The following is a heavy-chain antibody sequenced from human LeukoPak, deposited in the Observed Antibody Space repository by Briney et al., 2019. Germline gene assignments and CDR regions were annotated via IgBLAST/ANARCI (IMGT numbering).Heavy chain of an antibody. J-gene: IGHJ6*02. CDR3: ARGSLVPAAILYYSYGMDV. CDR2: IYYSGST. V-gene: IGHV4-31*03. CDR1: GGSISRCGYY. D-gene: IGHD2-2*01. Sequence: SQNLSLTCTVCGGSISRCGYYWSWIREPPGRGVEWVGYIYYSGSTYYNPSLKSRVTISVATSKDQFSLKLSPVTAADTAVYSCARGSLVPAAILYYSYGMDVWGQGTTVTVSS.